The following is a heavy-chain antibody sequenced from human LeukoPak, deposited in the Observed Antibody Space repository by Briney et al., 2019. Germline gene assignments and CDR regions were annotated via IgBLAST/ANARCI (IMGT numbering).Heavy chain of an antibody. CDR3: AKLVEAERVAFDI. CDR1: GFTFSAYA. D-gene: IGHD3-9*01. Sequence: GESLRLSCAASGFTFSAYAMSWVRQAPGKGLEWVSAVSGSGGSTYYSDSVKGRFTISRDNSKNTLYLQMNSLRAEDTAVYYCAKLVEAERVAFDIWGQGTMVTVSS. V-gene: IGHV3-23*01. J-gene: IGHJ3*02. CDR2: VSGSGGST.